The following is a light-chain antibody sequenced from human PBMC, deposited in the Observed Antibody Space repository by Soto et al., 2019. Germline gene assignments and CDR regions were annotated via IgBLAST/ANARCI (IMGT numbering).Light chain of an antibody. CDR3: QSYDSSLSGVV. CDR1: SSNIGAGYD. V-gene: IGLV1-40*01. CDR2: VNK. Sequence: QSVLTQPPSVSGAPGQRVTISCTGSSSNIGAGYDIHWYQQFPGTAPKLLIYVNKNRPSRVPDRFSGSKSGTSASLAITGLQAEDEADYYCQSYDSSLSGVVFGGGTKLTVL. J-gene: IGLJ2*01.